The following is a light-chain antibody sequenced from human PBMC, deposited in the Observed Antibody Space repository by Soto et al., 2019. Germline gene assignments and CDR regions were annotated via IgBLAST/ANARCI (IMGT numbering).Light chain of an antibody. J-gene: IGKJ2*01. CDR1: QSLNTW. CDR3: QQYNSYYT. V-gene: IGKV1-5*01. Sequence: IPMTQSPSTLSASVGDRVTITCRASQSLNTWLAWYQQKPGRAPKLLIYDVSSLKSGVPSRFSGSGSGTEFTLTISSLQPDDSATYYCQQYNSYYTFGQGTKLEI. CDR2: DVS.